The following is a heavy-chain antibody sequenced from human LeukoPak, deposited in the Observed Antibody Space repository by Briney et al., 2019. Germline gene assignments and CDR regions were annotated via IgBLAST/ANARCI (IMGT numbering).Heavy chain of an antibody. CDR1: GDSISSSSYY. D-gene: IGHD4-23*01. CDR3: ARDYLGGNPDAFDI. J-gene: IGHJ3*02. Sequence: SETLSLTCTVSGDSISSSSYYWGWIRQPPGKELEWGGSIYYSGSTYYNPSLNSRVTISVDTSKNQFSLKLSSVTAADTAVYYCARDYLGGNPDAFDIWGQGTMVTVSS. CDR2: IYYSGST. V-gene: IGHV4-39*07.